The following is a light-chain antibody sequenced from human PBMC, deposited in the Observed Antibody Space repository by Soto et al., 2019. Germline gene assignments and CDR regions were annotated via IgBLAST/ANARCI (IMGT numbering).Light chain of an antibody. CDR2: AAS. V-gene: IGKV1-12*01. CDR1: QDISSW. Sequence: EIPMSQSPSSVSASVRARVTITCRASQDISSWLAWYQQKKGTAPKLLIYAASNLQSGVPSRFRGSGSGTEFTLPISRLQPEDLETYYCQQANSFPLTFGGGTKVEIK. CDR3: QQANSFPLT. J-gene: IGKJ4*01.